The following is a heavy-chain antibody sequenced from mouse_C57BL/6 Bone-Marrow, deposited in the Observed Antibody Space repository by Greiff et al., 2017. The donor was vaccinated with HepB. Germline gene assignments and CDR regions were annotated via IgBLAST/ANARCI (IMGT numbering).Heavy chain of an antibody. V-gene: IGHV1-81*01. D-gene: IGHD2-4*01. Sequence: QVQLQQSGAELARPGASVKLSCKASGYTFTSYGISWVKQRTGQGLEWIGEIYPRSGNTYYNEKFKGKATLTADKSSSTAYMELRSLTSEDSAVYFWARDDDYDPYWYFDVWGTGTTVTVSS. CDR3: ARDDDYDPYWYFDV. CDR2: IYPRSGNT. J-gene: IGHJ1*03. CDR1: GYTFTSYG.